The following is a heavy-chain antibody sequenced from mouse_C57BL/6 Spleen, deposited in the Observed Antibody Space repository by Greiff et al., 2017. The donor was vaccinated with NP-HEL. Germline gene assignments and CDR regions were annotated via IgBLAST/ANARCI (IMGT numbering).Heavy chain of an antibody. D-gene: IGHD2-3*01. V-gene: IGHV5-16*01. CDR3: ARDIDGYYAFDY. J-gene: IGHJ2*01. CDR1: GFTFSDYY. Sequence: EVKLMESEGGLVQPGSSMKLSCTASGFTFSDYYMAWVRQVPEKGLEWVANINYDGSSTYYLDSLKSRFIISRDNAKNILYLQMSSLKSEDTATYYCARDIDGYYAFDYWGQGTTLTVSS. CDR2: INYDGSST.